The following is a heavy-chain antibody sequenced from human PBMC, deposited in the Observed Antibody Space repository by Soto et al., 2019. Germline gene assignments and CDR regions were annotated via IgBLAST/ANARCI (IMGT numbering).Heavy chain of an antibody. V-gene: IGHV3-33*01. Sequence: PGGSLRLSCAASGFTFSSYGMDWVRQAPGKGLEWVAVIWYDGSNKYYADSVKGRFTISRDNSKNTLYLQMNSLRAEDTAVYFCARDMPRIVGATFLDYWGQGTLVTVSS. CDR1: GFTFSSYG. J-gene: IGHJ4*02. D-gene: IGHD1-26*01. CDR3: ARDMPRIVGATFLDY. CDR2: IWYDGSNK.